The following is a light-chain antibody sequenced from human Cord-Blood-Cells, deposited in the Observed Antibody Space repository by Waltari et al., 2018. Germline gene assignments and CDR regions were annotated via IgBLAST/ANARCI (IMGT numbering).Light chain of an antibody. J-gene: IGKJ1*01. CDR3: QQYNSGT. CDR2: KAS. CDR1: QSISSW. Sequence: DIQMTQSPSTLSASVGDRVTITCRVSQSISSWLAWYQQKPGKAPKLLIYKASSLESGVPSRFSGSGSGTEFTLTISSLQPDDFATYYCQQYNSGTFGQGTKVEIK. V-gene: IGKV1-5*03.